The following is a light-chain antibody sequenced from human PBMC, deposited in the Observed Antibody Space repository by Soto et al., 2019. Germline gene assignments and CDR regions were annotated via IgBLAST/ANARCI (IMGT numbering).Light chain of an antibody. CDR1: SSDVGGYNS. J-gene: IGLJ1*01. CDR3: SSYTTGGAYV. Sequence: QSALTQPASVSGSPGLSIAISCTGTSSDVGGYNSVSWYQQQPGKVPKLMIYDVSNRPSGVSKRFSGPKSGNTASLTISGLQAEDEGDYYCSSYTTGGAYVFGTGTKLTVL. CDR2: DVS. V-gene: IGLV2-14*01.